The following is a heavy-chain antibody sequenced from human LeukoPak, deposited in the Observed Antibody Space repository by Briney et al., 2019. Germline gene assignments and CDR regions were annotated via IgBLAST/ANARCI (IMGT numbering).Heavy chain of an antibody. CDR3: AREPYGSGSSRWFDP. CDR1: GFTFSSDA. CDR2: INWNGGST. J-gene: IGHJ5*02. V-gene: IGHV3-20*01. D-gene: IGHD3-10*01. Sequence: GGSLRLSCAASGFTFSSDAMSWVRQAPGKGLEWVSGINWNGGSTGYADSVKGRFTISRDNAKNSLYLQMNSLRAEDTALYHCAREPYGSGSSRWFDPWGQGTLVTVSS.